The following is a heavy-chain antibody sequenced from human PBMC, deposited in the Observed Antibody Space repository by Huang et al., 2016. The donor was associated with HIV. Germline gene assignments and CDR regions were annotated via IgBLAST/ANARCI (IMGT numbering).Heavy chain of an antibody. CDR2: IIAYNGNT. Sequence: QVELVQSGAEVKRPGASVRVSCKAAGYIFTKYGINWVRQAPGQGLEWMGGIIAYNGNTNYAEKFQGRVTLTRDTSATTAYMELRDVTSADTAVYYCARDHWYPLQNWFDLWGQGTLVTVSS. CDR1: GYIFTKYG. J-gene: IGHJ5*01. D-gene: IGHD1-1*01. V-gene: IGHV1-18*01. CDR3: ARDHWYPLQNWFDL.